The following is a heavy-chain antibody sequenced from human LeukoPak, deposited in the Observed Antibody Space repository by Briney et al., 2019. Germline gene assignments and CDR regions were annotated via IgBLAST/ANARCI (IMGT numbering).Heavy chain of an antibody. D-gene: IGHD6-19*01. J-gene: IGHJ4*02. V-gene: IGHV3-33*06. Sequence: PGGSLRLSCAASGFTFRTFAMGWVRQAPGKGLEWVAAIWFDGTEGPDKNYADSVRGRFLISRDDSKNTLFLQMNNLRAEDTAVYYCAKEAGSGWRYFDNWGQGTLVTVSS. CDR2: IWFDGTEGPDK. CDR1: GFTFRTFA. CDR3: AKEAGSGWRYFDN.